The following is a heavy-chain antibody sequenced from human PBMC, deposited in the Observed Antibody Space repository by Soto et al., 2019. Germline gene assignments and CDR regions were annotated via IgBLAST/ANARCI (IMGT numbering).Heavy chain of an antibody. Sequence: GASVKVSSKASGYTFTDYYMHWVRQAPGQGLEWMGWINPNSGGTNYAQKFQGRVTMTRDTSISTAYKELNRLRSDDTALYYCARDQSPSSGWPCMAVWGQGTRVTVAS. CDR2: INPNSGGT. CDR3: ARDQSPSSGWPCMAV. V-gene: IGHV1-2*02. J-gene: IGHJ6*02. CDR1: GYTFTDYY. D-gene: IGHD6-19*01.